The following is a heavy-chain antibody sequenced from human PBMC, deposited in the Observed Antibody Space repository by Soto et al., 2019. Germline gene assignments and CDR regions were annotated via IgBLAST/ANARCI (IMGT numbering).Heavy chain of an antibody. Sequence: GGSLRLSCAASGFTVSSNYMSWVRQAPGKGLEWVSVIYSGGSTYYADSVKGRFTISRDNSKNTLYLQMNSLRAEDTAVYYCAKDRRGMDHTHWGQGTLVTVSS. V-gene: IGHV3-66*01. J-gene: IGHJ4*02. CDR1: GFTVSSNY. CDR3: AKDRRGMDHTH. CDR2: IYSGGST.